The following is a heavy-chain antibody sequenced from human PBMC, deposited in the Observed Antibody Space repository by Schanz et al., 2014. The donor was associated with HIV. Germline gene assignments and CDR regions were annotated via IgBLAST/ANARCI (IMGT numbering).Heavy chain of an antibody. V-gene: IGHV3-11*04. CDR1: GFSFSDYH. CDR3: AREGIFGVVFDY. J-gene: IGHJ4*02. D-gene: IGHD3-3*01. Sequence: QVQLVESGGDLVKPGGSLRLSCTASGFSFSDYHMSWIRQAPGKGLEWVSSLSGSGSNIYYADSVKGRFTISRDNGKNSLYLQMSSLRAEDTAVYYCAREGIFGVVFDYWGQGTLVTVSS. CDR2: LSGSGSNI.